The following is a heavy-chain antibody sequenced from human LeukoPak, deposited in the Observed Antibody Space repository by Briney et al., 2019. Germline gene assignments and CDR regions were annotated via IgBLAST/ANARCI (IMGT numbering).Heavy chain of an antibody. Sequence: GGSLRLSCAVSGVTVSSNYMSWVRQAPGKGLEWVSVIYSGGSTYYADSVKGRFTISRDNSKNTLYLQMNSLRAEDTAVYYCASPYYYGSGSYNLGAFDIWGQGTMVTVSS. V-gene: IGHV3-66*01. CDR2: IYSGGST. CDR3: ASPYYYGSGSYNLGAFDI. J-gene: IGHJ3*02. D-gene: IGHD3-10*01. CDR1: GVTVSSNY.